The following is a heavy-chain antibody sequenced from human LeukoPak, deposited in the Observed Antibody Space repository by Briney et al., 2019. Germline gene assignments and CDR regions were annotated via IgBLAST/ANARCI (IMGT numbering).Heavy chain of an antibody. CDR3: ARDKVAAAGLQADFYYFFYMDV. CDR2: INPNSGGT. Sequence: ASVKVSCKASGYTFTAYYIHWVRQAPGQGLEWMGWINPNSGGTKYAQKFQGRAPMTGDASIRTAYMELSSLTSDDTAVYYCARDKVAAAGLQADFYYFFYMDVWGKGTTVTVSS. V-gene: IGHV1-2*02. J-gene: IGHJ6*03. CDR1: GYTFTAYY. D-gene: IGHD6-13*01.